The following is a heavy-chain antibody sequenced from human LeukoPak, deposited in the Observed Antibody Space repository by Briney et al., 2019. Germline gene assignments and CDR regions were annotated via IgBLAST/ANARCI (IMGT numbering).Heavy chain of an antibody. Sequence: ASVKVSCKASGYTFTGYYMHWVRQAPGQGLEWMGWISAYNANTNYAQNLQGRVTMTTDTSTTTAYMDLRSLRSDDTAVYYCARVGLLWFGESFDYWGQGTLVTVSS. CDR2: ISAYNANT. J-gene: IGHJ4*02. V-gene: IGHV1-18*04. CDR3: ARVGLLWFGESFDY. D-gene: IGHD3-10*01. CDR1: GYTFTGYY.